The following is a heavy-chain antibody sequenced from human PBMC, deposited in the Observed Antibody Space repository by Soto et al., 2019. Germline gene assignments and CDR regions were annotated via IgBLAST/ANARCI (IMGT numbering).Heavy chain of an antibody. V-gene: IGHV3-23*01. CDR1: GFTFSTYA. CDR3: ATNSYGDSWNFGLDV. J-gene: IGHJ6*02. CDR2: ILSSGGDT. Sequence: DVQVLESGGGLVQPGGSRRLSCAASGFTFSTYAMTWVRRAPGKGLEWVSTILSSGGDTYYADSVKGRFTISRDNSKNTLYLQMNSLRTEDTAAYYCATNSYGDSWNFGLDVWGQGTTVTVSS. D-gene: IGHD4-17*01.